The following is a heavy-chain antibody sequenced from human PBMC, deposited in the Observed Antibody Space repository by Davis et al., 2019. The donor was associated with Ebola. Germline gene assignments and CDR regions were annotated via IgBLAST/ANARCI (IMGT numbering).Heavy chain of an antibody. D-gene: IGHD6-6*01. CDR3: ARGSIAARPGYYYGMDV. J-gene: IGHJ6*02. V-gene: IGHV3-7*03. CDR1: GFTFSSYW. Sequence: GESLKISCAASGFTFSSYWMSWVRQAPGKGLEWVANIKQDGSEKYYVDSVKGRFTISRDNAKNSLYLQMNSLRAEDTAVYYCARGSIAARPGYYYGMDVWGQGTTVTVSS. CDR2: IKQDGSEK.